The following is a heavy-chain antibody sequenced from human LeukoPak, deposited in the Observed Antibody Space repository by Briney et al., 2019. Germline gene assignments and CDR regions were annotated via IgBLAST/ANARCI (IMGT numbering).Heavy chain of an antibody. CDR2: ISSGSTSI. Sequence: GGSLRLSCAASGFSFNTYAMNWVRQAPGKGLEWISYISSGSTSIYYADSVKGRFTISRDNAENSLYLQLNSLRAEDTAVYYCAKGRSFWAAPPLDYWGQGTLVTVSS. V-gene: IGHV3-48*01. J-gene: IGHJ4*02. D-gene: IGHD3-16*01. CDR1: GFSFNTYA. CDR3: AKGRSFWAAPPLDY.